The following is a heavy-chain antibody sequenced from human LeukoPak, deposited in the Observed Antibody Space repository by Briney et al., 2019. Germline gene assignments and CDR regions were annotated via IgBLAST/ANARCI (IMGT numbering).Heavy chain of an antibody. CDR3: AKERRTGSGAALDY. CDR1: GFSINTYW. J-gene: IGHJ4*02. CDR2: IKSDGSIT. D-gene: IGHD6-19*01. Sequence: GGSLRLSCAASGFSINTYWMHWVRQAPGKGLVWVSRIKSDGSITDYADSVKGRFTISRDNAKNSLYLQMYSLRAEDTAVYYCAKERRTGSGAALDYWGPGTLVTVSS. V-gene: IGHV3-74*01.